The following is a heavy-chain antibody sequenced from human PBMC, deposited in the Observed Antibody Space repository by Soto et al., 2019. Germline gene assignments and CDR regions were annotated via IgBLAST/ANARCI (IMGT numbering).Heavy chain of an antibody. J-gene: IGHJ4*02. D-gene: IGHD6-13*01. CDR1: GFTFSSYG. CDR2: IWYDGSNK. V-gene: IGHV3-33*01. Sequence: QVQLVESGGGVVQPGRSLRLSCAASGFTFSSYGMHWCQAPGKGLEWVAVIWYDGSNKYYADSVKGRFTISRDNSKNTLYLQMNSLRAEDTAVYYCASSPRIAAAGLFDYWGQGTLVTVSS. CDR3: ASSPRIAAAGLFDY.